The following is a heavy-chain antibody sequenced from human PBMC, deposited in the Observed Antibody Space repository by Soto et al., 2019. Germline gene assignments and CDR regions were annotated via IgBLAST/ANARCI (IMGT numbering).Heavy chain of an antibody. D-gene: IGHD3-3*02. CDR1: GYTFASYA. CDR2: INPGNGDT. CDR3: ARRSSIGHQ. Sequence: QVNLAQSGAEVRRPGASVKISCKASGYTFASYAMHWVRQDPGQRFEWMGWINPGNGDTFYSEKFQGRVTLSRDITANIDYNDLSSMKSEDTGGYYCARRSSIGHQWGQVTLGTVAS. J-gene: IGHJ1*01. V-gene: IGHV1-3*01.